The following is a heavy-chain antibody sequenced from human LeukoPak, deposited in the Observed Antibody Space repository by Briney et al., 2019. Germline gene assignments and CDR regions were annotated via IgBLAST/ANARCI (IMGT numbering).Heavy chain of an antibody. V-gene: IGHV1-3*01. J-gene: IGHJ4*02. CDR1: GYIFTKYV. Sequence: ASVKVSCKASGYIFTKYVVHWVRQAPGQRPEWMGWIKAGNGDTKYSQNFQDRLTITRDTSASTVYMELSSLTSEDTALYYCARDDCGDTCYPGGYWGQGTLFTVSS. D-gene: IGHD2-21*01. CDR2: IKAGNGDT. CDR3: ARDDCGDTCYPGGY.